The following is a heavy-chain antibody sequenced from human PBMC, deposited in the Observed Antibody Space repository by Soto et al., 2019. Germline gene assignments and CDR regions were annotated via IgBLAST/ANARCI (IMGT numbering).Heavy chain of an antibody. V-gene: IGHV3-23*01. CDR3: CGTRWFEPETHGRGYYMDV. CDR2: ISGSGGST. J-gene: IGHJ6*03. D-gene: IGHD3-10*01. CDR1: GLTFSSYA. Sequence: PGGSLRLSCAASGLTFSSYAMSWVRQAPGKGLEWVSAISGSGGSTYYADSVKGRFAISRDNSKNTLYLQMNSLRAEDTAVYYCCGTRWFEPETHGRGYYMDVWGKGTTVTVSS.